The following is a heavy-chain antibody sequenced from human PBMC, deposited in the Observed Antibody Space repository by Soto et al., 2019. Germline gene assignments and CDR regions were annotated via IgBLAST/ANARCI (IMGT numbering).Heavy chain of an antibody. CDR1: GFSLSTNGVG. Sequence: QITLKESGPTLVKPTQTLTLTCTFSGFSLSTNGVGVGWIRQPPGKALEWLALIYWDDDKHYSPSLKSRLTTTTDISKNQVVLTMTNMDRVYIGTSYCARVEATAPKVWGQGTLVTVSA. D-gene: IGHD1-26*01. CDR2: IYWDDDK. J-gene: IGHJ4*02. CDR3: ARVEATAPKV. V-gene: IGHV2-5*02.